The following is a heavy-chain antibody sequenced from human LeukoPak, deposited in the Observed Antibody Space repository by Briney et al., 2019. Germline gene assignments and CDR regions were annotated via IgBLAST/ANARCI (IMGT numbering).Heavy chain of an antibody. CDR2: MYYSGNS. Sequence: SETLSLTCTASGGSITSYYWSWIRQPPGKGLEWIGYMYYSGNSYYNPSLKSRVTISVDTSKNQFSLKLSSMTAAGTAVYYCASYSNSWYYFDYWGQGTLVTVSS. V-gene: IGHV4-59*01. D-gene: IGHD6-13*01. CDR1: GGSITSYY. CDR3: ASYSNSWYYFDY. J-gene: IGHJ4*02.